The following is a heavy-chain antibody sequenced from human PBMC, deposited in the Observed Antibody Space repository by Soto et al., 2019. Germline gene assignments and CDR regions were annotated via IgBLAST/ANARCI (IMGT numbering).Heavy chain of an antibody. D-gene: IGHD4-17*01. CDR1: GYTFAAYY. CDR2: INPNSGGR. J-gene: IGHJ4*02. V-gene: IGHV1-2*02. CDR3: ARDPDYGDDWGYFFDS. Sequence: QVQLVQSGAEVKKPGASVKVSCKTSGYTFAAYYIHWIRQAPGQGLEWMGWINPNSGGRVYAQNFQDRVTMNRYTTSSTAYMELRRLNSDDTAVYYCARDPDYGDDWGYFFDSLGQGTPVTVSS.